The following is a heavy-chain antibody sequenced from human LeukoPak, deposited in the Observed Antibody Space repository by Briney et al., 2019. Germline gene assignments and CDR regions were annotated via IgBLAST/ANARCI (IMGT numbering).Heavy chain of an antibody. Sequence: GGSLRLSCAASGFSFSSYWMHWVRQAPGKGLVWVSRMNSDGSSTSYADSVKGRFTISRDNAKNTLYLQMNSLRAEDTAVYYCARRDGDNDRGFDYWGQGTLVTVSS. CDR3: ARRDGDNDRGFDY. V-gene: IGHV3-74*01. J-gene: IGHJ4*02. CDR2: MNSDGSST. D-gene: IGHD4-17*01. CDR1: GFSFSSYW.